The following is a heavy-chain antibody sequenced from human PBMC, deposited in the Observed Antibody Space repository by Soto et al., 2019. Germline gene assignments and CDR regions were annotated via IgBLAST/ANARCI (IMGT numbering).Heavy chain of an antibody. J-gene: IGHJ3*02. Sequence: EVQLVETGGGLIQPGGSLRLSCAASGFTVSSNYMSWVRQAPGKGLEWVSVIYSGGSTYYADSVKGRFTISRDNAKNTLYLQMNSLRAEDTAVYYCARVGGFYVGNYYDSSGCTFDIWGQGTMVTVSS. CDR3: ARVGGFYVGNYYDSSGCTFDI. CDR2: IYSGGST. CDR1: GFTVSSNY. D-gene: IGHD3-22*01. V-gene: IGHV3-53*02.